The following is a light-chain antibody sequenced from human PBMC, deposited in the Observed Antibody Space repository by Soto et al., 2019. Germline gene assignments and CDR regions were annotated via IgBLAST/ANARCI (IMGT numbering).Light chain of an antibody. Sequence: VLTLSPDTLSLSPWERATLSCRSSHSVRDYLAWYQQQPGQAPSLLISDASYRATGIPARFSSSGSGTAFTLTISSRQPEDYAVYYCQQRPNWCPITFGQGTRVENK. CDR2: DAS. V-gene: IGKV3-11*01. CDR3: QQRPNWCPIT. J-gene: IGKJ5*01. CDR1: HSVRDY.